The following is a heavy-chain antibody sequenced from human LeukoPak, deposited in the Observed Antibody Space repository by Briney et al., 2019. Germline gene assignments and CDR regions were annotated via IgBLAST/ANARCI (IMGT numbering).Heavy chain of an antibody. Sequence: GGSLRLSCAASGFTVSSSYMSWVRQAPGKGLEWVSLIYSGGSTYYVASVKGRFTISRDNSKNTLYLQMNSLRPEDTAVYYCAKGYNYAYEYWGQGTLVTVSS. J-gene: IGHJ4*02. V-gene: IGHV3-53*01. D-gene: IGHD5-18*01. CDR3: AKGYNYAYEY. CDR2: IYSGGST. CDR1: GFTVSSSY.